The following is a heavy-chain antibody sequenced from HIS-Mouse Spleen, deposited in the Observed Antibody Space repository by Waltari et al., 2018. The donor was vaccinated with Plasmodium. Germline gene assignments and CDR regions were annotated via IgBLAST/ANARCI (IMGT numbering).Heavy chain of an antibody. CDR2: IYYSGST. D-gene: IGHD1-7*01. V-gene: IGHV4-39*07. J-gene: IGHJ4*02. CDR1: GGSISSSSYY. Sequence: QLQLQESGPGLVKPSETLSLTCTVSGGSISSSSYYWGWIRQPPGKGLEWIGSIYYSGSTYYNPSLKSRVTRSVDTSKNQFSLKRSSVTAADTAVYYCARDRITGTSYFDYWGQGTLVTVSS. CDR3: ARDRITGTSYFDY.